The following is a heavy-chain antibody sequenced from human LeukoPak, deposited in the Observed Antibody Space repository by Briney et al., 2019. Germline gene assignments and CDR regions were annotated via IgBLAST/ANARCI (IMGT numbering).Heavy chain of an antibody. Sequence: ASVKVSCKASGYTFSSYGIAWVRQAPGQGLGWMGWISGYNGNTNYAQKLQGRVSMTTDTSTTTAYMELRSLTSGDTALYYCARSSLGTITAGPFDYWGQGTLVTVSS. CDR3: ARSSLGTITAGPFDY. J-gene: IGHJ4*02. D-gene: IGHD5-12*01. V-gene: IGHV1-18*01. CDR1: GYTFSSYG. CDR2: ISGYNGNT.